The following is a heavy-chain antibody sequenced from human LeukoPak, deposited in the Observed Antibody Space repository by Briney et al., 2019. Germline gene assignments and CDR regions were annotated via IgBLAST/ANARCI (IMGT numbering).Heavy chain of an antibody. J-gene: IGHJ4*02. Sequence: SETLSLTCTVSGGSISSYYWSWIRQPPGRVLEWIGYIYYSGTTNYNPSLKSRVTMSVDTSRNQFSLRLSSVTAADTTVYYCARFPRVNSIDYWGQGALVTVSS. CDR1: GGSISSYY. D-gene: IGHD2-21*01. CDR3: ARFPRVNSIDY. CDR2: IYYSGTT. V-gene: IGHV4-59*08.